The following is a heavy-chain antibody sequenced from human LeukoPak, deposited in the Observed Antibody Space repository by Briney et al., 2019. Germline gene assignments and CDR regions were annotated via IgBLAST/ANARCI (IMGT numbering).Heavy chain of an antibody. V-gene: IGHV3-9*03. CDR2: ISWNSGSI. J-gene: IGHJ4*02. D-gene: IGHD4-17*01. CDR3: AKDTGAYGDDIHFDY. CDR1: GFTFDDYA. Sequence: GGSLRLSCAASGFTFDDYAMHWVRQAPGKGLEWVSGISWNSGSIGYADSVKGRFTISRDNAKNSLYLQMNSLRAEDMALYYCAKDTGAYGDDIHFDYWGQGTLVTVSS.